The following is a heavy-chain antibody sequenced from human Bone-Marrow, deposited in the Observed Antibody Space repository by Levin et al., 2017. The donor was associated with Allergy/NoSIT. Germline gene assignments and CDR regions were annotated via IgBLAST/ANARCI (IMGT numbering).Heavy chain of an antibody. Sequence: ASVKVSCKASGYTFTGYYMHWVRQAPGQGLEWMGWINPNSGGTNYAQKFQGRVTMTRDTSISTAYMELSRLRSDDTAVYYCASPAGGKAGSDAFDIWGQGTMVTVSS. CDR3: ASPAGGKAGSDAFDI. J-gene: IGHJ3*02. V-gene: IGHV1-2*02. CDR2: INPNSGGT. CDR1: GYTFTGYY. D-gene: IGHD3-10*01.